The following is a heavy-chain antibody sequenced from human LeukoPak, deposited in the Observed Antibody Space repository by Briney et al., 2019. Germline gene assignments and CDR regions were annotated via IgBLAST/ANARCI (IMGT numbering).Heavy chain of an antibody. V-gene: IGHV4-4*02. CDR2: IHHSKSS. Sequence: SETLSLTCAVSGDSITSDKWWTWVRQPPGKGLEWIGEIHHSKSSNYYPSLKSRVTISVDKSKNQFSLELNSVTAADTAVYYCASRWWYDSSGYRVRNFDYWGQGTLVTVSS. J-gene: IGHJ4*02. CDR3: ASRWWYDSSGYRVRNFDY. CDR1: GDSITSDKW. D-gene: IGHD3-22*01.